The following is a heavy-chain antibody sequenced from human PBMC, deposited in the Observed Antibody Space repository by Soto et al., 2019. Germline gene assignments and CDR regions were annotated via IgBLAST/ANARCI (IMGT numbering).Heavy chain of an antibody. CDR1: GGSISSYY. D-gene: IGHD4-17*01. V-gene: IGHV4-59*01. J-gene: IGHJ5*02. CDR3: ARVYGDYGPDWFDP. Sequence: PSETLSLTYTVSGGSISSYYWSWIRQHPGKGLEWIGYIYYSGSTNYNPSLKSRVTISVDTSKNQFSLKLSSVTAADTAVYYCARVYGDYGPDWFDPWGQGTLVTVSS. CDR2: IYYSGST.